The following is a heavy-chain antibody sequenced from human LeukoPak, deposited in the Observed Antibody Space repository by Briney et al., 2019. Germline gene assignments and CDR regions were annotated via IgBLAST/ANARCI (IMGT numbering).Heavy chain of an antibody. J-gene: IGHJ6*02. Sequence: SETLSLTCTVSGGSVSSGSYYWSWIRQPPGKGLEWIGYIYYSGSTNYNPSLKSRVTISVDTSKNQFSLKLSSVTAADTAVYYCARGRTVPRAALDVWGQGTTVTVSS. CDR3: ARGRTVPRAALDV. V-gene: IGHV4-61*01. CDR2: IYYSGST. CDR1: GGSVSSGSYY. D-gene: IGHD1-14*01.